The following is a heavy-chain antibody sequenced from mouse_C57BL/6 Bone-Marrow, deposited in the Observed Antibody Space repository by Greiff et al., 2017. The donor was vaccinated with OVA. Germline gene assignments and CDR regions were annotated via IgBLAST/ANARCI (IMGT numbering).Heavy chain of an antibody. Sequence: VQLQQSGAELVMPGASVKLSCKASGYTFTSYWMHWVKQRPGQGLEWIGEIDPSDSYTNYNQKFKGKSTLTVDKSSSTAYMQLSSLTSEDSAVYYCAREGEFPLYYFDYWGQGTTLTVSS. CDR3: AREGEFPLYYFDY. J-gene: IGHJ2*01. V-gene: IGHV1-69*01. CDR1: GYTFTSYW. CDR2: IDPSDSYT.